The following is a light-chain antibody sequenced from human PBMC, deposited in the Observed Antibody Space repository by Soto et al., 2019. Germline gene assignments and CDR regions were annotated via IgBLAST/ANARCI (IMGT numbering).Light chain of an antibody. Sequence: EMVMAQSPAILSVSPGERATVSCRASQSVSSSYLAWYQQKPGQAPRLLIYGISTRATGIAARFSGSGSGTEFTLTISSLQSEDFAFYYCQQYSSWPITFGKGTRLEIK. CDR2: GIS. V-gene: IGKV3-15*01. CDR3: QQYSSWPIT. CDR1: QSVSSSY. J-gene: IGKJ5*01.